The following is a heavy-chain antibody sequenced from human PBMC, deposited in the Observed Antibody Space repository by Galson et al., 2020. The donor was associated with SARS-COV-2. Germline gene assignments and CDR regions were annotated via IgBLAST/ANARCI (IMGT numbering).Heavy chain of an antibody. CDR2: IYYGGNT. Sequence: SETLSLTCSVSGGSLSWSSSHWGWIRQPPGKGLEWIATIYYGGNTYYNPSIKSRVTISIDTYRNQFSLKLSSVTAADTAIYYCARLKGGSLNWNDKYFDYWGQGTLVSASS. J-gene: IGHJ4*02. CDR1: GGSLSWSSSH. D-gene: IGHD1-20*01. V-gene: IGHV4-39*01. CDR3: ARLKGGSLNWNDKYFDY.